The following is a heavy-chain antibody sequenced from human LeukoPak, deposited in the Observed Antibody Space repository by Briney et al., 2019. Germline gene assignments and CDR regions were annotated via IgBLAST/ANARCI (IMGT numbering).Heavy chain of an antibody. V-gene: IGHV1-2*02. D-gene: IGHD2-15*01. CDR3: ARVGGVDLGSNWFDP. J-gene: IGHJ5*02. CDR2: INPNSGGT. CDR1: GYTFTGYY. Sequence: ASVKVSCKASGYTFTGYYMHWVRQAPGQGLEWMGWINPNSGGTNYAQKFQGRVTMTRDTSISTAYMELSRLRSDDTAVYYCARVGGVDLGSNWFDPWGQGTLVTVSS.